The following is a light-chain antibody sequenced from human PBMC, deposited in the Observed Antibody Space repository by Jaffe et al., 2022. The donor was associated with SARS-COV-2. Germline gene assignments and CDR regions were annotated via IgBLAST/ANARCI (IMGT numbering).Light chain of an antibody. V-gene: IGKV3-20*01. J-gene: IGKJ3*01. CDR2: GAS. CDR1: QSVTSSY. Sequence: EIVLTQSPGTLSLSPGERVTLSCRASQSVTSSYLAWYQQKPGQAPRLLIYGASSRATGIPDRFSGSGSGTDFTLTISRLEPEDFAVYYCQQYGTSPLTFGPGTKVDI. CDR3: QQYGTSPLT.